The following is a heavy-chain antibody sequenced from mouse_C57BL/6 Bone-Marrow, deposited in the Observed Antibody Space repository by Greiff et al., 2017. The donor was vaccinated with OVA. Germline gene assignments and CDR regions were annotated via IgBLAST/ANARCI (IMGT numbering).Heavy chain of an antibody. J-gene: IGHJ3*01. CDR2: IDPSDSYT. Sequence: QVQLQQPGAELVKPGASVKLSCRASGYTFPSYGMQWVKKRPGQGLEWIGEIDPSDSYTNYNQKFKGKATLTVDTSSSTAYMQRSSLTSEDSAVYYCAREGSRTPFAYWGQGTLVTVSA. CDR1: GYTFPSYG. D-gene: IGHD1-1*01. CDR3: AREGSRTPFAY. V-gene: IGHV1-50*01.